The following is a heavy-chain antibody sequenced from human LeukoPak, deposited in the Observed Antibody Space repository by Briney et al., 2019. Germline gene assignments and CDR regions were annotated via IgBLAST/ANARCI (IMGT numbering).Heavy chain of an antibody. CDR1: GFTFSSYS. CDR2: ISSSSSYI. CDR3: ARVGCSGGSCYHDAFDI. D-gene: IGHD2-15*01. V-gene: IGHV3-21*01. J-gene: IGHJ3*02. Sequence: GGSLRLSCAASGFTFSSYSMNWVRQAPGKGLEWVSSISSSSSYIYYADSVKGRFTISRDHAKNSLYLQMNSLRAEDTAVYYCARVGCSGGSCYHDAFDIWGQGTMVTVSS.